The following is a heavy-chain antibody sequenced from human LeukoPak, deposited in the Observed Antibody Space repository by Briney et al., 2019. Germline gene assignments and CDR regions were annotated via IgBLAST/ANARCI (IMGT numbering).Heavy chain of an antibody. V-gene: IGHV1-18*01. CDR1: GYTFTSYG. J-gene: IGHJ4*02. CDR3: ALLYCSGGSCSRNFDY. Sequence: ASVKVSCKASGYTFTSYGISWVRQAPGQGVEWMGWISAYNGNTNYAQKLQGRVTMTTDTSTSTAYMELRSLRSDDTAVYYCALLYCSGGSCSRNFDYWGQGTLVTVSS. D-gene: IGHD2-15*01. CDR2: ISAYNGNT.